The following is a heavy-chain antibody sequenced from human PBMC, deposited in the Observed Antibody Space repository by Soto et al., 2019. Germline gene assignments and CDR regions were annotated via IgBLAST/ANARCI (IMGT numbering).Heavy chain of an antibody. CDR3: ASGGASSRYFDY. J-gene: IGHJ4*02. Sequence: SETLSLTCTVSGGSISSDYWSWIRQPPGKGLEWIGFIHSSGTTNYNPSLKSRVTVSVDTSKNQFSLKLSSVSAAGTAVYYFASGGASSRYFDYWGQGILVTVSS. CDR1: GGSISSDY. V-gene: IGHV4-59*01. CDR2: IHSSGTT. D-gene: IGHD3-3*01.